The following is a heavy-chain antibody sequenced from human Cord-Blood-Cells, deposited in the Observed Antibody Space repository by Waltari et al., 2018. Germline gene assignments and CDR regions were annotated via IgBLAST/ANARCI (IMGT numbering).Heavy chain of an antibody. CDR2: ISSSSSTI. CDR3: ARDLDYYGSGSLPGY. J-gene: IGHJ4*02. CDR1: GFTFSSYS. V-gene: IGHV3-48*01. D-gene: IGHD3-10*01. Sequence: EVQLVESGGGLVQPGGSLRLPCAASGFTFSSYSMNWVPQAPGKGLEWVSYISSSSSTIYYADSVKGRFTISRDNAKNSLYLQMNSLRAEDTAVYYCARDLDYYGSGSLPGYWGQGTLVTVSS.